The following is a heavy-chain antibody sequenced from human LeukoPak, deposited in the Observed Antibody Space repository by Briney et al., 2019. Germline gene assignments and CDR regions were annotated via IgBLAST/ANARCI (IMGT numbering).Heavy chain of an antibody. J-gene: IGHJ4*02. CDR1: GFNFSTHA. CDR2: INHSGST. Sequence: PGGSLRLSCAVSGFNFSTHAMTWVRQAPGKGLEWIGEINHSGSTNYNPSLKSRVTISVDTSKNQFSLKLSSVTAADTAVYYCARLSSWYNSYWGQGTLVTVSS. D-gene: IGHD6-13*01. CDR3: ARLSSWYNSY. V-gene: IGHV4-34*01.